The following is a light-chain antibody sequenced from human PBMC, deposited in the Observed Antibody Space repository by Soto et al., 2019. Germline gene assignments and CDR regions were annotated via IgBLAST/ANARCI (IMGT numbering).Light chain of an antibody. CDR3: QQYNNYPWP. Sequence: DIHLTESPSTGSARIGERVTITYGASQSISSWLAWYQQKPGKAPNLLIYKASSLESGVPSRFSGSGSGTEFTLTISSLQSDDFATYYSQQYNNYPWPFGQVSKVDI. J-gene: IGKJ1*01. V-gene: IGKV1-5*03. CDR1: QSISSW. CDR2: KAS.